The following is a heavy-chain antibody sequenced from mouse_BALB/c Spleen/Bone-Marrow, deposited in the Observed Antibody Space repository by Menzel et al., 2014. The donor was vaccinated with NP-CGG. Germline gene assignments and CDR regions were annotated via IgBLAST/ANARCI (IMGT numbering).Heavy chain of an antibody. CDR2: SGNKAKYYTT. CDR3: ARDVGYGNYFVY. V-gene: IGHV7-1*02. CDR1: GFTFSDFY. J-gene: IGHJ3*01. D-gene: IGHD2-10*02. Sequence: EVKVVESGGGLVQPGDSLRLSCAPSGFTFSDFYMEWVRQPPGKRLEWIAASGNKAKYYTTEYSASVKGRFIVSRDTSQSVLYLQMNALRAEDTAIYYCARDVGYGNYFVYWGQGTLVTVSA.